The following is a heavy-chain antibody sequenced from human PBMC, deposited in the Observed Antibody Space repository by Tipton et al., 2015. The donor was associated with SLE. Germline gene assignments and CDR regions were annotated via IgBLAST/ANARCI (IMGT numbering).Heavy chain of an antibody. Sequence: SLRLSCAASGFTFSSYEMNWVRQAPGKGPEWVSYISSSGSTIYYADSVKGRFTISRDNAKNSLYLQMNSLRAEDTAVYYCAREGYYYDSSGYYPAAFDISGKATMVTVTT. D-gene: IGHD3-22*01. CDR2: ISSSGSTI. J-gene: IGHJ3*02. CDR1: GFTFSSYE. CDR3: AREGYYYDSSGYYPAAFDI. V-gene: IGHV3-48*03.